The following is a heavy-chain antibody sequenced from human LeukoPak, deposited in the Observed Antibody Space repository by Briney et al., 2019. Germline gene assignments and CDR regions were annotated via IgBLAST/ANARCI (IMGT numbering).Heavy chain of an antibody. J-gene: IGHJ4*02. CDR2: VHLKGAS. V-gene: IGHV4-4*02. CDR1: GGSILTTNW. CDR3: TRESGAFSPFGF. Sequence: SGTLSLTCAASGGSILTTNWWSWVRQPPGKGLEWIGEVHLKGASNYNPSLKSRVNMSIDKSKNQLSLELTSVTAADTAIYYCTRESGAFSPFGFWGQGTLVTVSS. D-gene: IGHD1-26*01.